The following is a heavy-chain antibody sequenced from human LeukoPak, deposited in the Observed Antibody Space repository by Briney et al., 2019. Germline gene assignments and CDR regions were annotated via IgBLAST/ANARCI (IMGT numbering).Heavy chain of an antibody. D-gene: IGHD6-13*01. CDR1: GGSFSGYY. Sequence: SETQSLTCAVYGGSFSGYYWSWIRQPPGKGLEWIGEINHSGSTNYNPSLKSRVTISVDTSKDQFSLKLSSVTAADTAVYYCARGTSWYRASPYYYYYYMDVWGKGTTVTVSS. J-gene: IGHJ6*03. CDR3: ARGTSWYRASPYYYYYYMDV. V-gene: IGHV4-34*01. CDR2: INHSGST.